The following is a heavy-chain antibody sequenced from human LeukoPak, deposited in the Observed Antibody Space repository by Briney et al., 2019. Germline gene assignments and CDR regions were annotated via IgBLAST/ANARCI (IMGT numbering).Heavy chain of an antibody. CDR2: ISSSSSYI. CDR3: ARDIGWELVDAFDI. D-gene: IGHD1-26*01. Sequence: GGSLRLSCAASGFTFSSYNMNWVRQAPGKGLEWVSSISSSSSYIYYADSVKGRFTISRDNAKNSLYLQMNSLRAEDTAVYYCARDIGWELVDAFDIWGQGTMVTVSS. V-gene: IGHV3-21*01. CDR1: GFTFSSYN. J-gene: IGHJ3*02.